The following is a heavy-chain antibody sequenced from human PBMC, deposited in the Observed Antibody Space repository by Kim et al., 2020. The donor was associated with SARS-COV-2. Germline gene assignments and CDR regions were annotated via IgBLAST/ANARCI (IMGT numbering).Heavy chain of an antibody. D-gene: IGHD1-26*01. J-gene: IGHJ4*02. CDR3: AREWENSMGGDC. CDR1: GFIVSDNY. CDR2: IDSSGKIL. Sequence: GGSLRLSCAASGFIVSDNYMFWIRQAPGKGLEWISYIDSSGKILDYADSAKARFTISRDRAKNSLYLQMNSLRVKDTAVYYCAREWENSMGGDCWGQGALLTVSS. V-gene: IGHV3-11*01.